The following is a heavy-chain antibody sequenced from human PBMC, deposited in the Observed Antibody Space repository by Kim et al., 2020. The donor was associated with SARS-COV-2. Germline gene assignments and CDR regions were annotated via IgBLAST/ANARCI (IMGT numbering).Heavy chain of an antibody. V-gene: IGHV4-39*01. CDR3: ARLQRGYSGYEIDY. CDR1: GGSISSSSYY. J-gene: IGHJ4*02. Sequence: SETLSLTCTVSGGSISSSSYYWGWLRQPPGQGLEWIGSIYYSGSTYSNPSLKSRVTISVDTSKNQFSLKLSSVTAADTAVYYCARLQRGYSGYEIDYWGQGTLVTVSS. D-gene: IGHD5-12*01. CDR2: IYYSGST.